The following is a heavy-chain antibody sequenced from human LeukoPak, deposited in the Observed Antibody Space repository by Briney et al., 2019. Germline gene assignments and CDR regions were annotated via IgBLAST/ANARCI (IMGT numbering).Heavy chain of an antibody. D-gene: IGHD3-3*01. CDR1: GGTFSSYA. V-gene: IGHV1-69*05. CDR2: IIPIFGTA. Sequence: SVKVSCKASGGTFSSYAISWVRQAPGQGLEWMGGIIPIFGTANYAQKFQGRVTITTDESTSTAYMELSSLRSEDTAVYYCARGLTLGFLEWLLDYWGQGTLVTVSS. J-gene: IGHJ4*02. CDR3: ARGLTLGFLEWLLDY.